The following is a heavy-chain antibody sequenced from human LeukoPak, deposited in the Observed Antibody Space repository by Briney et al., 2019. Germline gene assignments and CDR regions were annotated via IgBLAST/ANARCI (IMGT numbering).Heavy chain of an antibody. CDR2: IRSKANSYAT. CDR1: GFTFSGSA. V-gene: IGHV3-73*01. J-gene: IGHJ2*01. CDR3: TGPGPLGDWYFDL. D-gene: IGHD3-16*01. Sequence: SGGSLKLSCAASGFTFSGSAMHWVRQASGRGLEWVGRIRSKANSYATAYAASVKGRFTISRDDSKNTAYLQMNSLKTEDTAVYYCTGPGPLGDWYFDLWGRGTLVTVSS.